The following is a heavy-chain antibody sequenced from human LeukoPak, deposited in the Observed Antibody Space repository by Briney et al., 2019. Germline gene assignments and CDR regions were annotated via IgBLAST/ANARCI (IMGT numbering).Heavy chain of an antibody. V-gene: IGHV4-59*01. J-gene: IGHJ4*02. Sequence: SETLSLTCSVSGGSISTYYWSWIRQPPGKRLEWIGYIYYSGRTSYNPSLKSRVTISIDTSKNQFSLRLSSVTAADTAVYYCARGGEYFDWLALDYWGQGTLVTVSS. CDR2: IYYSGRT. CDR1: GGSISTYY. D-gene: IGHD3-9*01. CDR3: ARGGEYFDWLALDY.